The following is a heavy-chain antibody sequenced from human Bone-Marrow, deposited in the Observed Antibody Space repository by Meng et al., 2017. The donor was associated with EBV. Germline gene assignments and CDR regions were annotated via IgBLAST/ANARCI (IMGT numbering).Heavy chain of an antibody. V-gene: IGHV4-61*01. J-gene: IGHJ4*02. D-gene: IGHD3-10*01. CDR1: GVSVNSGTYH. CDR2: IYDTGTT. Sequence: VQWKGSGSGLVKPSETLSLTCVVSGVSVNSGTYHWSWIRQSPGKGLEWIGYIYDTGTTIYNPSLNSRVTILLETSKNQFSLRLHSVTTADTAVYYCAKSRSSTPGIVDDWGQGTLVTVSS. CDR3: AKSRSSTPGIVDD.